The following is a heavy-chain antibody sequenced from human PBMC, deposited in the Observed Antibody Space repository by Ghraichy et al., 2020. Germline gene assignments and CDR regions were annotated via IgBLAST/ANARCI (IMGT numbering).Heavy chain of an antibody. CDR2: LTVDSGDT. CDR3: ARESALGGWQSYYLDF. J-gene: IGHJ4*02. CDR1: GYSFSNYA. Sequence: GGSLRLSCKTSGYSFSNYAISWVRQVPRQGLEWMGRLTVDSGDTIYPYSLQGRVTMTADTSTSTAYLELRSLTVGDTATYYCARESALGGWQSYYLDFWGQGTPVTVSS. V-gene: IGHV1-18*04. D-gene: IGHD6-19*01.